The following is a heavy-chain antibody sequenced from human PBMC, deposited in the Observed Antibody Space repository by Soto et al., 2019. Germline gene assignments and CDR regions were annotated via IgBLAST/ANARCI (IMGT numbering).Heavy chain of an antibody. CDR2: ILYDGRNT. CDR1: GFTFSSYA. Sequence: QVQLVQSGGGVVQPGRSLRLSCAASGFTFSSYAMHWVRQAPGTGLEWVAIILYDGRNTYYADSVKGRFTISRDNSKNTLYLQMNSLRDEDTAVYYCARDVGSQFDYWGKGTLVTVSS. J-gene: IGHJ4*02. D-gene: IGHD2-15*01. V-gene: IGHV3-30*04. CDR3: ARDVGSQFDY.